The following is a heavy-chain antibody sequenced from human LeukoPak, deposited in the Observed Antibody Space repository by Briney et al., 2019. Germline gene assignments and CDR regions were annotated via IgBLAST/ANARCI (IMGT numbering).Heavy chain of an antibody. CDR1: GGSISSGSYY. V-gene: IGHV4-61*02. CDR2: IYTSGST. D-gene: IGHD6-13*01. Sequence: PSETLSLTCTVSGGSISSGSYYWSWIRQPAGKGLEWIGRIYTSGSTNFNPSLKSRVTISVDTSKNQFSLKLSSVTAADTAVYYCARGGSSWRGVDYWGQGTLVTVSS. CDR3: ARGGSSWRGVDY. J-gene: IGHJ4*02.